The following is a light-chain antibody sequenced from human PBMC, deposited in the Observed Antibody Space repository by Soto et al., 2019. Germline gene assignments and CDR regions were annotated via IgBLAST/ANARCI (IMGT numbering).Light chain of an antibody. V-gene: IGLV1-44*01. Sequence: QSVLTQPPSASGTPGQRVTISCSGGSSNIGTNAVNWYQQLPGTAPKLLIYNNNQRPSGVPARFSGSKSGTSASLDISGLQSEDAADYYCAAWDDSLNGYVFGTGTKLTVL. CDR1: SSNIGTNA. J-gene: IGLJ1*01. CDR2: NNN. CDR3: AAWDDSLNGYV.